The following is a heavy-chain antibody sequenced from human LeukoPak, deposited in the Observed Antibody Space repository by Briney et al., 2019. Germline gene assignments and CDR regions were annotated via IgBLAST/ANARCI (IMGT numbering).Heavy chain of an antibody. Sequence: SETLSLTCAVYGGSFSGYYWSWIRQPPGKGLEWIGEINHSGSTNYNPSLKSRVTISVDTSKIQFSLKLSSVTAADTAVYYCARWSSNYYDSSGRRFDPWGQGTLVTVSS. CDR2: INHSGST. J-gene: IGHJ5*02. D-gene: IGHD3-22*01. V-gene: IGHV4-34*01. CDR3: ARWSSNYYDSSGRRFDP. CDR1: GGSFSGYY.